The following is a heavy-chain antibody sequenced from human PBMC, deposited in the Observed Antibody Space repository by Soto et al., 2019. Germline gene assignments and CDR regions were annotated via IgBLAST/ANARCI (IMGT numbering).Heavy chain of an antibody. CDR3: ARISVASRYMDV. J-gene: IGHJ6*03. CDR2: FYYSGST. Sequence: SETLSLTCTVSGGSISSSSYYWGWIRQSPGKGLEWIGSFYYSGSTYYSPSLRSRVTISGDTSRKQVSLRLSSVTAADTAVYYCARISVASRYMDVWGKGTTVTVSS. V-gene: IGHV4-39*01. CDR1: GGSISSSSYY. D-gene: IGHD5-12*01.